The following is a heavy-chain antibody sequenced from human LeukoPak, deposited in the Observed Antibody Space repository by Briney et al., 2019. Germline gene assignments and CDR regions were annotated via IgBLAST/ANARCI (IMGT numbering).Heavy chain of an antibody. Sequence: GGSLRISCAASGFTFSSYGMHWVRQAPGKGLEWVAFIRYGGSNKYYADSVKGRFTISRDNSKNTLYLQMNSLRAEDTAVYYCAKDDGLTYYDFWSGYYWLQDWGQGTLVTVSS. J-gene: IGHJ4*02. D-gene: IGHD3-3*01. CDR2: IRYGGSNK. CDR1: GFTFSSYG. CDR3: AKDDGLTYYDFWSGYYWLQD. V-gene: IGHV3-30*02.